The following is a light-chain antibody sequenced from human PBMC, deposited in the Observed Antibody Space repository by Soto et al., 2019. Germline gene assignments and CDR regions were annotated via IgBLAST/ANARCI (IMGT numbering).Light chain of an antibody. J-gene: IGLJ3*02. CDR3: SSYTSSNTWV. CDR1: SSDVDDYNY. Sequence: QSALTQPASVSGSPGQSITNSCTGTSSDVDDYNYVSWYQQHPGKAPKLMIYEVNNRPSGVSNRFSGSKSGNTASLTISGLQAEDEADYYCSSYTSSNTWVFGGGTKLTVL. CDR2: EVN. V-gene: IGLV2-14*03.